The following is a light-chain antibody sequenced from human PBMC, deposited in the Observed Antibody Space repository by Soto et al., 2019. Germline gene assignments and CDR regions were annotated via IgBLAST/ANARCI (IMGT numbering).Light chain of an antibody. CDR3: AAWDDSLNGVV. CDR2: YDD. CDR1: RSNIGNNA. Sequence: QSVLTQPPSVSAAPRQGVTISCSGSRSNIGNNAVHWYQQLPGKAPKLLIFYDDLLSSGVSDRFSASKSGTSASLAISGLQSEDEADYYCAAWDDSLNGVVFGGGTQLTVL. V-gene: IGLV1-36*01. J-gene: IGLJ2*01.